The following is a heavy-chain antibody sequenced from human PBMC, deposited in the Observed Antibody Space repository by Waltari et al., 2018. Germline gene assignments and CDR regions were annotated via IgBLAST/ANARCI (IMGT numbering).Heavy chain of an antibody. J-gene: IGHJ4*02. Sequence: QVQLVESGGGVVQPGRSLRLSCAASGFTFSNYGIHWVRTAPGKGLEWVAVISHDGSNKYYADSVKGRFTISRDNSKNTLYLQMNSLRAEDTAVYYCANDHHTYGLSAPAYWGQGTLVTVSS. CDR3: ANDHHTYGLSAPAY. CDR1: GFTFSNYG. CDR2: ISHDGSNK. V-gene: IGHV3-30*18. D-gene: IGHD5-18*01.